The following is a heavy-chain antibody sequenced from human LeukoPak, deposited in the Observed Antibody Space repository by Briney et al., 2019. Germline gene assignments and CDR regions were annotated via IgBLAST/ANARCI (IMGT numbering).Heavy chain of an antibody. D-gene: IGHD3-3*01. CDR3: ARVGFWSGYATLYYFDY. J-gene: IGHJ4*02. CDR2: IYHSGST. V-gene: IGHV4-38-2*01. Sequence: SETLSLTCAVSGYSISSGYYWGWIRQPPGKGLEWIGSIYHSGSTYYNPPLKSRVTLSVDTSNNQFSLKLSSVTAADTAVYYCARVGFWSGYATLYYFDYWGQGTLVTVSS. CDR1: GYSISSGYY.